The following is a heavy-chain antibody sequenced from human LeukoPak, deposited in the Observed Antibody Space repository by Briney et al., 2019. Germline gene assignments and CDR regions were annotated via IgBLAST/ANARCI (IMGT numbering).Heavy chain of an antibody. Sequence: SETLSLTCTVSGGSISSSSYYWGWIRQPPGKGLEWIGSIYYSGSTYYNPSLKSRVTISVDTSKNQFSLKLSSVTAADTAVYYCARDYGSGSCFDYWGQGTLVTVSS. J-gene: IGHJ4*02. D-gene: IGHD3-10*01. V-gene: IGHV4-39*07. CDR1: GGSISSSSYY. CDR2: IYYSGST. CDR3: ARDYGSGSCFDY.